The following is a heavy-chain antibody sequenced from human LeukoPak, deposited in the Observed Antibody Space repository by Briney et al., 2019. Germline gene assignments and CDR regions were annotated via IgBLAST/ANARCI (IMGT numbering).Heavy chain of an antibody. V-gene: IGHV3-21*01. Sequence: GGSLRLSCAASGFTFSSYSMNWVRQAPGKGLEWVSSINSSSSYIYYADSVKGRFTISRDNAKNSLYLQMNSLRAEDTAVYYCATVNCGGDCYSPSYFDYWGQGALVTVSS. CDR2: INSSSSYI. J-gene: IGHJ4*02. D-gene: IGHD2-21*02. CDR3: ATVNCGGDCYSPSYFDY. CDR1: GFTFSSYS.